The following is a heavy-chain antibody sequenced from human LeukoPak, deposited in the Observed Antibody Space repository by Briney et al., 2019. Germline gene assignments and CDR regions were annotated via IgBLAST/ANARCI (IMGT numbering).Heavy chain of an antibody. J-gene: IGHJ4*02. CDR1: GFTFSSYA. CDR2: ISGSGGST. D-gene: IGHD5-18*01. V-gene: IGHV3-23*01. CDR3: AKVGYSYGYSSLIDY. Sequence: GGSLRLSCAASGFTFSSYAMSWVRQAPGKGLEWVSAISGSGGSTYYADSVKGRFTISRDNSKNTLYLQMNSLRAEDTAAYYCAKVGYSYGYSSLIDYWGQGTLVTVSS.